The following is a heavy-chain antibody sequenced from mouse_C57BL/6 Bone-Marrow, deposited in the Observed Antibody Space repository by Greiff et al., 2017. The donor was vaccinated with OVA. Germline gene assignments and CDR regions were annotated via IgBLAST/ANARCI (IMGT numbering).Heavy chain of an antibody. Sequence: VQLQESGAELVRPGASVTLSCKASGYTFTDYEMHWVKQTPVHGLEWIGSIDPETGGTAYNQKFKGKAILTADTSSSTAYMELRSLTSEDSAVYYCTRESRYYGSSPLDYCDYWGQGTTLTVSA. J-gene: IGHJ2*01. V-gene: IGHV1-15*01. CDR1: GYTFTDYE. CDR3: TRESRYYGSSPLDYCDY. D-gene: IGHD1-1*01. CDR2: IDPETGGT.